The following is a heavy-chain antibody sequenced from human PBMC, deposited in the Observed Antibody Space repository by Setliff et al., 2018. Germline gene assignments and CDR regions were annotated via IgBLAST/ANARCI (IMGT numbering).Heavy chain of an antibody. Sequence: GVSLRLSCAVSGFIFSSYEMNWVRQAPGKGLEWVSSITTSGSATYYAGSVRGRFTISRDNAKNSLYLQMNSLRAEDTAVYYCEGRAVADRGFDIWGQGTTVTVSS. J-gene: IGHJ3*02. CDR2: ITTSGSAT. D-gene: IGHD6-19*01. CDR3: EGRAVADRGFDI. CDR1: GFIFSSYE. V-gene: IGHV3-48*03.